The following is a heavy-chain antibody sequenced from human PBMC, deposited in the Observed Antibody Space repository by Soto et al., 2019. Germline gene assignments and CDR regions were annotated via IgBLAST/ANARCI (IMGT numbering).Heavy chain of an antibody. Sequence: QITLKESGPTLVKPTQTLTLTCTFSGFSLSTSGVGVGWIRQPPGKALEWLALIYWDDDKRYSPSLKSRLTITKDPSKNQVVLTMTNMDPVDTATYYCALNDGVAVAAIFDYWGQGTLVTVSS. CDR3: ALNDGVAVAAIFDY. CDR2: IYWDDDK. V-gene: IGHV2-5*02. J-gene: IGHJ4*02. CDR1: GFSLSTSGVG. D-gene: IGHD6-19*01.